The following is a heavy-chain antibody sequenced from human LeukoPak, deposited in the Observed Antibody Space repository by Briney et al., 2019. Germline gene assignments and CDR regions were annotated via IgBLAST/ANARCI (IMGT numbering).Heavy chain of an antibody. CDR2: ISGSDGST. V-gene: IGHV3-23*01. J-gene: IGHJ4*02. Sequence: GGSLRLSCAASGFTFSSYAMSWVRQAPGKGLEWVSAISGSDGSTYYVDSVKGRFTISRDFSKNTLYLQMNSLRAEDTAVYYCAKLTSGWFEDFWGQGTLVTVSS. CDR3: AKLTSGWFEDF. CDR1: GFTFSSYA. D-gene: IGHD6-19*01.